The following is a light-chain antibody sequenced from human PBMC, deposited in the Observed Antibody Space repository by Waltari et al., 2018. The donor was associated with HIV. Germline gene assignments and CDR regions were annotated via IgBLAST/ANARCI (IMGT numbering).Light chain of an antibody. J-gene: IGLJ2*01. CDR2: YDT. V-gene: IGLV3-21*04. Sequence: SSRLTQPPSVSVAPGETATITCGAINIERKSVHWYQQKAGQAPVVVMSYDTDRPAGIAERFSGFNSGHSATVISSRVGAGDEADYYCQVWDSATDHVLFGGGTRLTVL. CDR3: QVWDSATDHVL. CDR1: NIERKS.